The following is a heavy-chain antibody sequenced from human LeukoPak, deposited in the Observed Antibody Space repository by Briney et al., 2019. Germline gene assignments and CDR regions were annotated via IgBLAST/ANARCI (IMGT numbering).Heavy chain of an antibody. CDR2: ISGSGGST. Sequence: GGSLRLSCAASGFTFSSYAMSWVRQAPGKGLEWVSGISGSGGSTYYADSVKGRFTITRDNSKNTLYLQMNSLRAEDTAVYYCAILYSSSWYFGYWGQETPVPVPS. V-gene: IGHV3-23*01. D-gene: IGHD6-13*01. J-gene: IGHJ4*02. CDR3: AILYSSSWYFGY. CDR1: GFTFSSYA.